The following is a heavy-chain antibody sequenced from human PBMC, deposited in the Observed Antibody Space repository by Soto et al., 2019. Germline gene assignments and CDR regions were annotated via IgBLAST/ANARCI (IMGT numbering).Heavy chain of an antibody. J-gene: IGHJ4*02. CDR2: INSDGSRT. V-gene: IGHV3-74*01. CDR3: ARGDGDYYDGNGYLGRH. Sequence: PGGSLRLSCAASGFTFSNYAMHWVRQAPGKGLVWVSRINSDGSRTSYADSAKGRFTISRDNAKNTVYLQMNSLRAEDTAVYYCARGDGDYYDGNGYLGRHWGQGTLVTVSS. CDR1: GFTFSNYA. D-gene: IGHD3-22*01.